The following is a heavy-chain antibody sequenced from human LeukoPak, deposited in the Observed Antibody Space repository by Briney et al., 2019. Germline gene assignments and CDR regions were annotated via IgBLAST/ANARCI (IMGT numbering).Heavy chain of an antibody. D-gene: IGHD3-10*01. J-gene: IGHJ4*02. CDR1: GGTFSSYA. Sequence: ASVKVSCKASGGTFSSYAISWVRQAPGQGLEWMGGIIPIFGTANYAQKFQGRVTITADESTGTAYMELSSLRSEDTAVYYCARGMVRGVIPNPLGYWGQGTLVTVSS. V-gene: IGHV1-69*13. CDR3: ARGMVRGVIPNPLGY. CDR2: IIPIFGTA.